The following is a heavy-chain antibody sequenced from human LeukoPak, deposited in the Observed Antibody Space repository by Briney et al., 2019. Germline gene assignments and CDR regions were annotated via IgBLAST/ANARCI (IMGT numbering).Heavy chain of an antibody. D-gene: IGHD2-15*01. CDR2: INQSGST. Sequence: PSECLSLTCAVHGGSFSGYYCGSIRQPPGKGLEWIGEINQSGSTNYNPSLKSRVTISVDTSKNQFSLKLSSVTAADTAVYYCARAIVVVVAATFSYWFDPWGQGTLVTVSS. V-gene: IGHV4-34*01. CDR3: ARAIVVVVAATFSYWFDP. CDR1: GGSFSGYY. J-gene: IGHJ5*02.